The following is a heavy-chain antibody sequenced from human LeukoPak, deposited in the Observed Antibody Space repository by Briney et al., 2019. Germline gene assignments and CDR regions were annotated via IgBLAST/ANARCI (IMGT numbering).Heavy chain of an antibody. D-gene: IGHD1-26*01. CDR1: GGSFSGYY. J-gene: IGHJ4*02. CDR2: INHSGST. V-gene: IGHV4-34*01. Sequence: SETLSLTCAVYGGSFSGYYWSWIRQPPGKGLEWIGEINHSGSTNYNPSLKSRVTISVDTSKNQFSLNLSSVTAADTAVYYCARHLGYSPLDYWGQGTLVTVSS. CDR3: ARHLGYSPLDY.